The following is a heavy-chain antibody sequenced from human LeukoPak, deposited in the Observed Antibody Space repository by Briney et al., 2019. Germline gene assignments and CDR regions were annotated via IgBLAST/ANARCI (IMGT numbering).Heavy chain of an antibody. CDR1: GGSFSGYY. CDR3: AGGWWYGDYADY. D-gene: IGHD2-15*01. V-gene: IGHV4-34*01. Sequence: SETLSLTCAVYGGSFSGYYWSWIRQPPGKGLEWIGEINHSGSTNYNPSLKSRVTISVDTSKNQFSLKLSSVTAADTAVYYCAGGWWYGDYADYWGQGTLVTVSS. J-gene: IGHJ4*02. CDR2: INHSGST.